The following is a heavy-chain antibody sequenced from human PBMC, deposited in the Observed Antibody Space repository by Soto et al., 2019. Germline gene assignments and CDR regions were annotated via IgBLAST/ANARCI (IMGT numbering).Heavy chain of an antibody. V-gene: IGHV6-1*01. Sequence: SQTLSLPCAISGDSVSSNSAAWNWIRQSPSRGLEWLGRTYYRSKWYNDYAVSVKSRITINPDTSKNQFSLQLNSVTPEDTAVYYCARDWGISGSYYYGMDGWGQGTTVTVAS. CDR1: GDSVSSNSAA. J-gene: IGHJ6*02. CDR2: TYYRSKWYN. CDR3: ARDWGISGSYYYGMDG. D-gene: IGHD3-16*01.